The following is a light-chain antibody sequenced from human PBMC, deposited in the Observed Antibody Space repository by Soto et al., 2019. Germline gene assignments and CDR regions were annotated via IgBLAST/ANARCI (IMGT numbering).Light chain of an antibody. Sequence: QSALTQPRSVSGSPGQSVTISCTGTSSDVGGYNYVSWYQQHPGKAPKLMIYEVTKRPSGVPDRFSGSKSGSTASLTVSGLQAEDEADYYCSSYAGNNNVVFGGGTKVTVL. J-gene: IGLJ2*01. CDR2: EVT. V-gene: IGLV2-8*01. CDR3: SSYAGNNNVV. CDR1: SSDVGGYNY.